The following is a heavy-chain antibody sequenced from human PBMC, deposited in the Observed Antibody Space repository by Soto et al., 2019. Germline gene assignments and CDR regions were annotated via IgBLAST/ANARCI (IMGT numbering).Heavy chain of an antibody. J-gene: IGHJ4*02. V-gene: IGHV1-2*02. CDR3: ARLDSRTSARYYFDY. CDR2: INPNSSDTRYNSDT. CDR1: GYTFTGYY. D-gene: IGHD6-6*01. Sequence: ASVKVSCKAFGYTFTGYYMHWVRQAPGQGLEWMGWINPNSSDTRYNSDTRYAQKFQGRVTMTRDTSISTAHMELSRLRSDDTAVYYCARLDSRTSARYYFDYWGQGTLVTVSS.